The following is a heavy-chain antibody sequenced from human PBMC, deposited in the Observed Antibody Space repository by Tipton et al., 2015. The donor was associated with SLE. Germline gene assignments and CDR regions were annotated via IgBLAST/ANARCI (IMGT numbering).Heavy chain of an antibody. D-gene: IGHD3-16*01. CDR1: GDSITRHY. V-gene: IGHV4-59*11. Sequence: GLVKPSETLSLTCTVSGDSITRHYWTWVRQPPGRGLEWIGCVYASGRTNYNPSLKSRVTISLDTSRNQFSLKVRSLTAADTAVYYCARAPEGDLLGGMDVWGQGTPVTVSS. CDR2: VYASGRT. J-gene: IGHJ6*02. CDR3: ARAPEGDLLGGMDV.